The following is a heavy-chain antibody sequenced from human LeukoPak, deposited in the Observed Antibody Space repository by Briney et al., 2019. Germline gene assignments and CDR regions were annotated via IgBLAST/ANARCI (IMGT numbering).Heavy chain of an antibody. D-gene: IGHD1-26*01. CDR1: GFTFSSYA. Sequence: VGSLRLSCAASGFTFSSYAMDWVRQAPGKGLEWVAVISYDGSNKYYADSVKGRFTISRDNAKNSLYLQMNSLRAEDTAVYYCAREVAWDDKWGQGTLVTVSS. CDR2: ISYDGSNK. CDR3: AREVAWDDK. J-gene: IGHJ4*02. V-gene: IGHV3-30*04.